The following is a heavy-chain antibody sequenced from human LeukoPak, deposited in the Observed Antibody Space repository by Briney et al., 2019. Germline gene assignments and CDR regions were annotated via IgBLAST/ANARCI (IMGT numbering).Heavy chain of an antibody. V-gene: IGHV4-59*01. CDR2: IYYSGST. D-gene: IGHD2-2*01. Sequence: SETLSLTCTVSGGSISSYYWSWIRQPPGKGLEWIGYIYYSGSTNYNPSLKSRVTISVDTSKNQFSLKLSSVTAADTAVYYCARERAYCSSTSCYPWFDPWGQGTLVTVSS. CDR3: ARERAYCSSTSCYPWFDP. CDR1: GGSISSYY. J-gene: IGHJ5*02.